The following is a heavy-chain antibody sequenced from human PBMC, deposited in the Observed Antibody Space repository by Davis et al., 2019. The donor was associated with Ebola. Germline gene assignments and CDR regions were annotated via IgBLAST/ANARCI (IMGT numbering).Heavy chain of an antibody. CDR1: GGSISSSSYY. V-gene: IGHV4-39*01. CDR3: ARQRVLNGEEQQLVQYVY. CDR2: IYYSGST. Sequence: SETLSLTCTVSGGSISSSSYYWGWIRQPPGKGLEWIGSIYYSGSTYYNPSLKSRGTISVDTSKKQFYLKLSSVTAADTAVYYCARQRVLNGEEQQLVQYVYWGQGTLVTVSS. J-gene: IGHJ4*02. D-gene: IGHD6-13*01.